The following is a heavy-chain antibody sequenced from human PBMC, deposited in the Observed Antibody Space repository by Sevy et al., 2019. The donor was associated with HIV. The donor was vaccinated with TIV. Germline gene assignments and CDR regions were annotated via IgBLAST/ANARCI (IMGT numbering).Heavy chain of an antibody. J-gene: IGHJ3*02. CDR2: IKQDGSEK. CDR3: ARDARYCSSTSCYSLGAFDI. Sequence: GESLKISCAASGFTFSSYWMSWVRRAPGKGLEWVANIKQDGSEKYYVDSVKGRFTISRDNAKNSLYLQMNSLRAEDTAVYYCARDARYCSSTSCYSLGAFDIWGQGTMVTVSS. D-gene: IGHD2-2*01. V-gene: IGHV3-7*03. CDR1: GFTFSSYW.